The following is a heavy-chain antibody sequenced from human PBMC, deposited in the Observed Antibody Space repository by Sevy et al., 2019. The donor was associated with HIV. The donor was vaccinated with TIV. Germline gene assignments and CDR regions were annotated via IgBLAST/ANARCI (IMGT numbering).Heavy chain of an antibody. D-gene: IGHD2-8*01. CDR2: ISQSGGS. CDR3: ARGKGVYHFTLPYDYYGVDV. CDR1: GGSFSGHY. Sequence: LQLPETLSLTCSVYGGSFSGHYWTWIRQGPGKGPEWIGEISQSGGSDYNPSLKSRVTISKDTAKKQFSLNLRSVTAADTAVYYCARGKGVYHFTLPYDYYGVDVWGQGTTVTVSS. V-gene: IGHV4-34*01. J-gene: IGHJ6*02.